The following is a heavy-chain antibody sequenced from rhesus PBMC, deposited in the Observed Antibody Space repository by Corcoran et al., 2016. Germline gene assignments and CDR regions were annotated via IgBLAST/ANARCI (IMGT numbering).Heavy chain of an antibody. V-gene: IGHV4S2*01. D-gene: IGHD2-15*01. CDR1: GASTSSNY. J-gene: IGHJ4*01. CDR2: IYGSGGST. Sequence: QVQLQESGPGLVKPSETLPLTCAVSGASTSSNYWRWIRQAPGMGLEWIGRIYGSGGSTDYNPSLKSRVTISIDTSKNQFSLKLSSVTAADTAVYYCARGGGCSSTYCQYYVDYWGQGVLVTVSS. CDR3: ARGGGCSSTYCQYYVDY.